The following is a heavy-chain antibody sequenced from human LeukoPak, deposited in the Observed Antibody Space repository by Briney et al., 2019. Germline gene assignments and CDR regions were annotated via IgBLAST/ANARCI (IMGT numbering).Heavy chain of an antibody. CDR1: GFTFDDYG. Sequence: GGSLRLSCTASGFTFDDYGMSWVRQAPGKGLEWVSGINWNGGSTGYADSVKGRFTISRDNAKNSLYLQMNSLRAEDTALYYCARGNVYYYDTLGYYFDYWGQGTLVTVSS. CDR3: ARGNVYYYDTLGYYFDY. CDR2: INWNGGST. J-gene: IGHJ4*02. V-gene: IGHV3-20*04. D-gene: IGHD3-22*01.